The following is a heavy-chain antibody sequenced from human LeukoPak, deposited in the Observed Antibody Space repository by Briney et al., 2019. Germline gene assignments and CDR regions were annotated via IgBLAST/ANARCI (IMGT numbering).Heavy chain of an antibody. V-gene: IGHV3-33*08. CDR1: GFSISTYG. CDR2: IWYDGSNK. D-gene: IGHD3-22*01. Sequence: AGGSLRLSCAASGFSISTYGLHWVRQAPGKGLEWVAVIWYDGSNKYYADSVKGRFTISRDNSKNTLYLLMNSLRAEDTAVYYCARDTPYYYDSSGYDYWGQGTLVTVSS. CDR3: ARDTPYYYDSSGYDY. J-gene: IGHJ4*02.